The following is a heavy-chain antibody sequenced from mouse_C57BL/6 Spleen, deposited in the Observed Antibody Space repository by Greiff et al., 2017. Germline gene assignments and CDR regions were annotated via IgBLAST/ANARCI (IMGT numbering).Heavy chain of an antibody. Sequence: EVHLVESGGGLVKPGGSLKLSCAASGFTFSSYAMSWVRQTPEKRLEWVATISDGGSYTYYPDNVKGRFTISRDNAKNNLYLQMSHLKSEDTAMYYCARFITTVVAPYFDYWGQGTTLTVSS. CDR2: ISDGGSYT. CDR3: ARFITTVVAPYFDY. J-gene: IGHJ2*01. V-gene: IGHV5-4*01. CDR1: GFTFSSYA. D-gene: IGHD1-1*01.